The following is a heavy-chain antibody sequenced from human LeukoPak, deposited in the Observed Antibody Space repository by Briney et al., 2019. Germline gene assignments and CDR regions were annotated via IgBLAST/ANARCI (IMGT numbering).Heavy chain of an antibody. CDR1: GGTFSSSA. Sequence: ASVKVSCKTSGGTFSSSAITWVRQAPGQGLEWMGRIIPFLNITTYAQKFQGSVTITADTSTSTVYMELSSLRPEETAVYYCARDQGLTAPPPYGLDVWGQGTTVIVSS. J-gene: IGHJ6*02. V-gene: IGHV1-69*04. D-gene: IGHD5-18*01. CDR2: IIPFLNIT. CDR3: ARDQGLTAPPPYGLDV.